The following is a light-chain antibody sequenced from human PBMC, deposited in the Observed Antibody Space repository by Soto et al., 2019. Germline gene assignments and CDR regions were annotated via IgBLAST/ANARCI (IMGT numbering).Light chain of an antibody. V-gene: IGLV2-8*01. Sequence: QSALTQPPSASGSHGQSVTISCTGTSSDVGDYNYVSWYQQHPGKAPKLMIYEVSKRPSGVPDRFSVSKSGNTASLTVSGLQAEDEADYYCSSYAGSNNWVFGGGTKVTVL. J-gene: IGLJ3*02. CDR3: SSYAGSNNWV. CDR2: EVS. CDR1: SSDVGDYNY.